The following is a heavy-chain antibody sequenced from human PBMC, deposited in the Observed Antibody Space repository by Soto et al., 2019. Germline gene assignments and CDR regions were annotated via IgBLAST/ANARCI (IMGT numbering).Heavy chain of an antibody. CDR2: IKQDGSEK. Sequence: GVALRLSCAASGFTFSTYWMNWVRQAPGKGLGWVANIKQDGSEKYYVDSVKGRFAISRDNAKDSLFLQMSNLRAEDTAVYYCVRDWSTFWGMDVWGQGTTVTVSS. CDR3: VRDWSTFWGMDV. CDR1: GFTFSTYW. V-gene: IGHV3-7*01. J-gene: IGHJ6*02.